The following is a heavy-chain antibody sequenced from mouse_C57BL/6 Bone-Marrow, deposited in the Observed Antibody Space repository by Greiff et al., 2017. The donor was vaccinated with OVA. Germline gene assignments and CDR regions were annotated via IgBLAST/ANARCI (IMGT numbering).Heavy chain of an antibody. V-gene: IGHV1-82*01. J-gene: IGHJ3*01. Sequence: QVTLKVSGPELVKPGASVKISCKASGYAFSSSWMNWVKPRPGKGLEWIGRIYPGDGDTNYNGKFKGKATLTADKSSSTAYMQLSSLTSEDSAVYFCAREGPYYYGTGAYWGQGTLVTVSA. CDR3: AREGPYYYGTGAY. CDR2: IYPGDGDT. D-gene: IGHD1-1*01. CDR1: GYAFSSSW.